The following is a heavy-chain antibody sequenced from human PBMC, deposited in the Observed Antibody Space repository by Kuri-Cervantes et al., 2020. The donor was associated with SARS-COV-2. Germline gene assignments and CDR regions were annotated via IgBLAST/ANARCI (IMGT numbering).Heavy chain of an antibody. D-gene: IGHD3-9*01. CDR2: IKHDGSET. CDR3: ARDHLLVTADY. J-gene: IGHJ4*02. Sequence: GESLKISCEASGLTFSSSWMSWVRQAPGKGLEWVANIKHDGSETHYVDSVKGRFTTSRDNAKNLLYLQMNSLRAEDTAVYYCARDHLLVTADYWGQGTLVTVSS. CDR1: GLTFSSSW. V-gene: IGHV3-7*01.